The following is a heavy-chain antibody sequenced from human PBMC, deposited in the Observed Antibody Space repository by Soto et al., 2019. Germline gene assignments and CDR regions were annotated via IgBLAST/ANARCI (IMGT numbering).Heavy chain of an antibody. D-gene: IGHD6-13*01. Sequence: GGSLRLSCAASGFTVSSNYMSWVRQAPGKGLEWVAVISYGNNEYYAHSVKGRFTISRDNSKNTLFLQMNSLRADDTAVYYCALPPEAAGTFDAFDIWGQGTMVTVSS. J-gene: IGHJ3*02. V-gene: IGHV3-30*03. CDR2: ISYGNNE. CDR1: GFTVSSNY. CDR3: ALPPEAAGTFDAFDI.